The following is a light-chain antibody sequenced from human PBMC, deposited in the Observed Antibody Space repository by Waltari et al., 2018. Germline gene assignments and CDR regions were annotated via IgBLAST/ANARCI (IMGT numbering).Light chain of an antibody. Sequence: DIQMTHSPSSLSLSVGDRFTITCRASQSISDHLNCYQQKPGDAPKLLIYVASNLESGFPSRFSGSGSGTDCTLTINSLQPGDFATYYCQQSFRTPYTFGQGTKLEVK. CDR2: VAS. CDR3: QQSFRTPYT. CDR1: QSISDH. J-gene: IGKJ2*01. V-gene: IGKV1-39*01.